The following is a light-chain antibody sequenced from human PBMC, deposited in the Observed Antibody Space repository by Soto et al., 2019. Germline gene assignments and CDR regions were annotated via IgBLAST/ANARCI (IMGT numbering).Light chain of an antibody. CDR3: QQFDKLIT. CDR1: QTISNNF. V-gene: IGKV3D-20*01. Sequence: EIVLTQSPATLSLSPGERATLSCGASQTISNNFLAWYQQRPGLAPRLLIYDASNRAAGIPDRFSGSGSGTDFTRAISRLEPEDFAVYYCQQFDKLITFGGGTKVEI. J-gene: IGKJ4*01. CDR2: DAS.